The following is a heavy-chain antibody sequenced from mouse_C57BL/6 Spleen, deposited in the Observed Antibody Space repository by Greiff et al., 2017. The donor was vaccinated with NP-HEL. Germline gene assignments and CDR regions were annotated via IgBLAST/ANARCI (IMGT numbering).Heavy chain of an antibody. CDR1: GFTFSSYA. J-gene: IGHJ2*01. Sequence: EVKLVESGGGLVKPGGSLKLSCTASGFTFSSYAMSWVRQTPEKRLEWVATISDGGSYNYYPDIVKGRFTISRDNAKNNLYLQMSHLKSEDTAMYYCARGGLAYWGQGTTLTVSS. CDR2: ISDGGSYN. V-gene: IGHV5-4*03. CDR3: ARGGLAY.